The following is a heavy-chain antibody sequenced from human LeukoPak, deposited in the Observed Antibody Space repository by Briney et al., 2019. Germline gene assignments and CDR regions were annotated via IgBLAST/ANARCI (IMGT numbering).Heavy chain of an antibody. CDR1: GGSISGSSYF. J-gene: IGHJ4*02. D-gene: IGHD2-8*01. CDR3: ARVMRLMVYARTKKEQGSYDY. Sequence: SETLSLTCAVSGGSISGSSYFWGWIRQPPGKGLEWIGSIYYSGNTYYNPSLKSRVTISVDTSKNQFSLKLSSVTAADTAVYYCARVMRLMVYARTKKEQGSYDYWGQGTLVTVSS. V-gene: IGHV4-39*01. CDR2: IYYSGNT.